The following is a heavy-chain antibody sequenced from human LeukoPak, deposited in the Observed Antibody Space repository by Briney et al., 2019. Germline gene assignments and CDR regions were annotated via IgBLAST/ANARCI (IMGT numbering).Heavy chain of an antibody. D-gene: IGHD6-13*01. J-gene: IGHJ3*02. CDR1: GFTFSSYG. Sequence: GGSLRLSCAASGFTFSSYGMHWVRQAPGKGLEWVAVISYDGSNKYYADSVKGRFTISRDNSKNTLYLQMNSLRAEDTAVYYCAKEDSSWYNGYAFDIWGQGTMVTVSS. CDR3: AKEDSSWYNGYAFDI. V-gene: IGHV3-30*18. CDR2: ISYDGSNK.